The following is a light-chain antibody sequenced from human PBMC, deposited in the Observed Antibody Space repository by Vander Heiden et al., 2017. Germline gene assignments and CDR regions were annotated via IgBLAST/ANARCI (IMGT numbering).Light chain of an antibody. CDR1: NSGSKS. CDR3: QVWDSSSDHRV. J-gene: IGLJ3*02. CDR2: DDS. Sequence: SYVLTQPPSVSVAPGQTARITCGGTNSGSKSVHWYQQQPGQAPVLVVYDDSDRPSGIPERFSCSNSGNTATLTISRVEAGDEADYYCQVWDSSSDHRVFGGGTKLTVL. V-gene: IGLV3-21*02.